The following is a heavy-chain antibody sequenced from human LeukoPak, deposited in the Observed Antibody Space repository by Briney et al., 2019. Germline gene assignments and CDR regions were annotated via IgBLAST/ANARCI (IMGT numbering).Heavy chain of an antibody. V-gene: IGHV4-61*02. CDR1: GGSITFGSYY. J-gene: IGHJ4*02. CDR3: ARARVIPASFDD. D-gene: IGHD3-16*02. CDR2: IYTSGRT. Sequence: SETLSLTCTVPGGSITFGSYYWTWIRQPAGKGLEWIGRIYTSGRTFYNPSLKSRVTISMDTSMNQFSLSLNSVTAADTAVYYCARARVIPASFDDWGQGALVTVSS.